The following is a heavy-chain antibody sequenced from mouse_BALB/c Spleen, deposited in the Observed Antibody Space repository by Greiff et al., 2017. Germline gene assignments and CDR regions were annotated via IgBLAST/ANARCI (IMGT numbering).Heavy chain of an antibody. J-gene: IGHJ1*01. CDR3: ARGGTWYFDV. D-gene: IGHD1-1*01. V-gene: IGHV5-6-5*01. CDR1: GFTFSSYA. Sequence: EVQLQESGGGLVKPGGSLKLSCAASGFTFSSYAMSWVRQTPEKRLEWVASISSGGSTYYPDSVKGRFTISRDNARNILYLQMSSLRSEDTAMYYCARGGTWYFDVWGAGTTVTVSS. CDR2: ISSGGST.